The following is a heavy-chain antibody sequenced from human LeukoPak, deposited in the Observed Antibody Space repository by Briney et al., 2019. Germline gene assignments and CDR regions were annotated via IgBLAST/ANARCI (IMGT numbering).Heavy chain of an antibody. Sequence: SETLSLTCAVYGGSFSGYYWSWIRQPPGKGLEWIGEINHSGSTNYNPSLKSRVTISVDTSKNQFSLKLSSVTAADTAVYYCARTAARTALFPYYYYYMDVWGKGTTVTVSS. V-gene: IGHV4-34*01. CDR2: INHSGST. CDR3: ARTAARTALFPYYYYYMDV. D-gene: IGHD6-13*01. CDR1: GGSFSGYY. J-gene: IGHJ6*03.